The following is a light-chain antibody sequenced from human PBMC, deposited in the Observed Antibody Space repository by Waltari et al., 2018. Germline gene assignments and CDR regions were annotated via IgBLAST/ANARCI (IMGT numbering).Light chain of an antibody. CDR1: SSNLGGYNY. J-gene: IGLJ3*02. V-gene: IGLV2-14*01. Sequence: QSALTQPASVSGSPGQSIAISSTGSSSNLGGYNYVPWYQHHPGKAPRLIIYEVSNRPSGVSNRFSGSKSANTASLTISGLQAEDEAYYYCSSYTGANTLGVFGGGTKLTVL. CDR3: SSYTGANTLGV. CDR2: EVS.